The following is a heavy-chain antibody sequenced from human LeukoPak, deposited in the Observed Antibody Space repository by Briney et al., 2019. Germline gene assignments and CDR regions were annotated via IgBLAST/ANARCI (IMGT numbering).Heavy chain of an antibody. Sequence: SVTVSCTASGGTFSSYAISWVRQAPGQGLEWMGGIIPIFGTANYAQKFQGRVTITADESTSTAYTELSSLRSEDTAVYYCASIRGYSGYDNYFDYWGQGTLVTVSS. V-gene: IGHV1-69*13. J-gene: IGHJ4*02. D-gene: IGHD5-12*01. CDR1: GGTFSSYA. CDR2: IIPIFGTA. CDR3: ASIRGYSGYDNYFDY.